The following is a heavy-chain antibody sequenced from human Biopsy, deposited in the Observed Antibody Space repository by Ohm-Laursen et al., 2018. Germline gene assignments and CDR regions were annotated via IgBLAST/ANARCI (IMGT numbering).Heavy chain of an antibody. V-gene: IGHV1-2*02. CDR1: GYTFTGQD. CDR3: AKGQDLRGGAEYFQH. D-gene: IGHD2-15*01. J-gene: IGHJ1*01. CDR2: INPHSGTT. Sequence: GASVKVSCKASGYTFTGQDLHWVRQVPGQGLEWMGWINPHSGTTKFAQDFQGRVTMTRDKSITTAYMELRRLRSDDTAVYYCAKGQDLRGGAEYFQHWGQGALVTVSS.